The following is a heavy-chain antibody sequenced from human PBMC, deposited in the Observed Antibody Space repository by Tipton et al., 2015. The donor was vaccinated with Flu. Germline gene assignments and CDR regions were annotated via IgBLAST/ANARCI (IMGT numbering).Heavy chain of an antibody. CDR1: GDSISPYY. D-gene: IGHD3-9*01. CDR3: ARARADMFTGYLHDF. J-gene: IGHJ4*02. CDR2: VSYSGNP. V-gene: IGHV4-59*01. Sequence: LRLSCTVSGDSISPYYWSWIRQPPGKGLEWIGYVSYSGNPTYSATLKSRLIMSVDTSKNQVSLKLTSVTAADTAVYYCARARADMFTGYLHDFWGQGTLVTVSS.